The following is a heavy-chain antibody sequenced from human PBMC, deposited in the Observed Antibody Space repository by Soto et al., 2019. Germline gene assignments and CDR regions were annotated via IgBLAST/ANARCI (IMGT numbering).Heavy chain of an antibody. J-gene: IGHJ4*02. CDR3: ARARPGTAFRGFDY. D-gene: IGHD1-7*01. CDR2: ISGSGGTT. CDR1: GFTFSTYA. V-gene: IGHV3-23*01. Sequence: EVQLLESGGGLVQPGGSLRLSCAASGFTFSTYAMSWVRLAPGKGLEWVSAISGSGGTTFYADSVKGRFTISRDNSRNTLYLQMNGLRAEDTALYYCARARPGTAFRGFDYWGQGTLVTVSS.